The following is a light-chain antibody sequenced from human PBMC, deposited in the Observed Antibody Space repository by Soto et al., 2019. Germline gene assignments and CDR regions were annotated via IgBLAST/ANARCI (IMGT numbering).Light chain of an antibody. J-gene: IGKJ3*01. CDR3: QHYGTSAL. CDR1: QSVSDSY. CDR2: AS. V-gene: IGKV3-20*01. Sequence: EIVLTQSPGTLSLSPGERATLSCRASQSVSDSYLAWYQQKPGQAPRLLIYASSRATGIPDRFSGSRSGIDFTLTISRLEPEDFAVYYCQHYGTSALVGPGTKVDIK.